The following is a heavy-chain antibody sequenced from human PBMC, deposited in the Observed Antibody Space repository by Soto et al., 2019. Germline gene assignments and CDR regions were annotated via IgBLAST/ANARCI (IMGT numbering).Heavy chain of an antibody. CDR3: ARDRVGDGMDV. D-gene: IGHD2-2*01. CDR1: GYTFTSYG. V-gene: IGHV1-18*01. J-gene: IGHJ6*02. Sequence: QVQLVQSGAEVKKPGASVKVSCKASGYTFTSYGISWVRQAPGQGLEWMGWISAYNGNTNYVQKLQGRVTMTTDTATCTAYMELRSLRSLDTAVYDCARDRVGDGMDVWGQGTTVTVSS. CDR2: ISAYNGNT.